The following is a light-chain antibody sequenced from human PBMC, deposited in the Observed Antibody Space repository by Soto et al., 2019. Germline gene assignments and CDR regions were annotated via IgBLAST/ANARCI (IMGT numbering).Light chain of an antibody. CDR3: QQYGSAPPIT. V-gene: IGKV3-20*01. J-gene: IGKJ5*01. Sequence: EIVLTQSPGTLSLSPGERATLSCRASQSVRNYLAWYQQKPGQAPRLLIYGASSRVTGIPDRISGSGSGTDFTLTISRLEPEDFAVYYCQQYGSAPPITFGQGTRLEIK. CDR2: GAS. CDR1: QSVRNY.